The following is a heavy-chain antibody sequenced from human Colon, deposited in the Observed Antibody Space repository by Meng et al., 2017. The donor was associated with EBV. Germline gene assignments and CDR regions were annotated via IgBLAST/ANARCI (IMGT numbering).Heavy chain of an antibody. J-gene: IGHJ4*02. CDR3: ARGKQDAWELLAY. CDR2: IDDSGST. D-gene: IGHD1-26*01. Sequence: QVHVQGSGPGRVKPSGTLSLTGGVSGVSISSNIRWTWVRQPPGKGLEWIGDIDDSGSTNYNPSLNSRISISLDKSKNHFSLKVNSVTAADTAVYYCARGKQDAWELLAYWGQGALVTVSS. V-gene: IGHV4-4*02. CDR1: GVSISSNIR.